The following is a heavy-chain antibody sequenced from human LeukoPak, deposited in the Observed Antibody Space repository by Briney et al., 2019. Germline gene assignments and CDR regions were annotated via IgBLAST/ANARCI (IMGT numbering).Heavy chain of an antibody. CDR3: AKDLRDGYNYDY. V-gene: IGHV3-30*02. CDR1: GFTFSSYG. J-gene: IGHJ4*02. Sequence: GGSLRLSCAASGFTFSSYGMHWVRQAPGKGLEWVALIRYDGSNKYYADSVKGRFTISRDNSKNTLYLQMNSLRAEDTAVYYCAKDLRDGYNYDYWGQGTLVTVSS. CDR2: IRYDGSNK. D-gene: IGHD5-24*01.